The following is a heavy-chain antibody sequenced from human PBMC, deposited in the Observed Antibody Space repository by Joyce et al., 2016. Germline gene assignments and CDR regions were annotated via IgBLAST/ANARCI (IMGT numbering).Heavy chain of an antibody. V-gene: IGHV4-31*03. D-gene: IGHD4/OR15-4a*01. CDR1: GDSISSDYW. J-gene: IGHJ5*02. CDR3: ATRPGGNYETNYWFDR. CDR2: TYYSGNT. Sequence: QVQLQESGPGLVKPSQTLSLTCSVSGDSISSDYWWSWIRQHPEKGLEWIGYTYYSGNTYYNPSLKSRFYISLDKSENHLSLRLNSVTAADTAVYYCATRPGGNYETNYWFDRWGQGTLVTVSS.